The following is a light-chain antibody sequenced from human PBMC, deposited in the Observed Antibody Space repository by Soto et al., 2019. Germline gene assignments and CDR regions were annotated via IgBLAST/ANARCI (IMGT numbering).Light chain of an antibody. V-gene: IGKV3-20*01. Sequence: EIGLTQSPAPLSLSPGERATLSCRTSQIVGSYLAWYQQKPGQAPRLLISGASSRATGIPDRFSGSGSGTDFTLTISRLEPEDFALYYCQQYGSSPITFGQGTRLEIK. CDR2: GAS. J-gene: IGKJ5*01. CDR3: QQYGSSPIT. CDR1: QIVGSY.